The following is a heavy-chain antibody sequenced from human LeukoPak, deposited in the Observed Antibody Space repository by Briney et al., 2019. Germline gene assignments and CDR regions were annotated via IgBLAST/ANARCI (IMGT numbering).Heavy chain of an antibody. CDR1: GYTFTSYG. Sequence: GASVKVSCKTSGYTFTSYGISWVRQAPGQGLEWMGWISAYNGNTNYAQKLQGRATMTTDTSTSTAYMELRSLRSDDTAVYYCAREAAITMVLDYWGQGTLVTVSS. V-gene: IGHV1-18*01. D-gene: IGHD3-10*01. CDR2: ISAYNGNT. CDR3: AREAAITMVLDY. J-gene: IGHJ4*02.